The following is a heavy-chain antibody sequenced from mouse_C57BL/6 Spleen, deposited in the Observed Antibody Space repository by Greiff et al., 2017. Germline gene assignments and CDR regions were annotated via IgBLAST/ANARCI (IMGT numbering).Heavy chain of an antibody. D-gene: IGHD1-1*01. V-gene: IGHV1-64*01. CDR2: IHPNSGST. J-gene: IGHJ1*03. CDR1: GYTFTSYW. CDR3: AGHRGSSYWYFDV. Sequence: QVQLKQPGAELVKPGASVKLSCKASGYTFTSYWMHWVKQRPGQGLEWIGMIHPNSGSTNYNEKFKSKATLTVDKSSSTAYMQLSSLPSEDSAVYYCAGHRGSSYWYFDVWGTGTTVTVSS.